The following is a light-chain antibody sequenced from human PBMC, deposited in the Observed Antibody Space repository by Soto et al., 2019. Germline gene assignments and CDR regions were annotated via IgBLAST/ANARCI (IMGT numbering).Light chain of an antibody. J-gene: IGLJ2*01. CDR3: AAWNDSLNAFVV. Sequence: QSVLTQPPSASGTPGQRVTISCSGSSSNIGSKTVNWYQLLPGTAPKLLIYNNNQRPSGVPDRFSGSKSGTSASLAISGLQSEDEADYYCAAWNDSLNAFVVFGGGTKLTVL. V-gene: IGLV1-44*01. CDR1: SSNIGSKT. CDR2: NNN.